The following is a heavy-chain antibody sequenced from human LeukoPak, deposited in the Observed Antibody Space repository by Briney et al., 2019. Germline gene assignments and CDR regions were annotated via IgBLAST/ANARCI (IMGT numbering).Heavy chain of an antibody. CDR1: GFTFSSYA. Sequence: PGGSLRLSCAASGFTFSSYAMHWVRQAPGKGLEWVAVISYDGSNKYYADSVKGRFTTSRDNSKNTLYLQMNSLRAEDTAVYYCAREPAYYYDSSGYGDYWGQGTLVTVSS. D-gene: IGHD3-22*01. J-gene: IGHJ4*02. V-gene: IGHV3-30-3*01. CDR3: AREPAYYYDSSGYGDY. CDR2: ISYDGSNK.